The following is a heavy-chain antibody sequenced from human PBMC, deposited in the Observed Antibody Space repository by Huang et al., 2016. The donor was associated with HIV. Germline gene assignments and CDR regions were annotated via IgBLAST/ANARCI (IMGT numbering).Heavy chain of an antibody. CDR2: ITPISRTS. CDR1: GGSFSSYA. V-gene: IGHV1-69*06. D-gene: IGHD3-10*01. J-gene: IGHJ6*02. CDR3: VRGAGKYYYYGMDV. Sequence: QVQLVQSGAEVKKPGSSVEVSCKASGGSFSSYAISWVRQAPGQGLEWVGGITPISRTSNSAKKFRGRVTITADKSTSTAYMELTGLTSADTAVYYCVRGAGKYYYYGMDVWGQGTTVTVSS.